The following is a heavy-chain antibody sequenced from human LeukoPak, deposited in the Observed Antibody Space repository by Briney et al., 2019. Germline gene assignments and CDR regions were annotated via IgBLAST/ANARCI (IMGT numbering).Heavy chain of an antibody. D-gene: IGHD1-26*01. Sequence: GGSLRLSCAASGFTFSSYWMHWVRQAPGKGLVWVSRIKNDGRSTNYADSVKGRFTISRDNAKNTVYLRIDSLGAEDTAVYYCARDPHGGSGSDPHDAFDIWGQGTMVTVSS. J-gene: IGHJ3*02. CDR2: IKNDGRST. CDR3: ARDPHGGSGSDPHDAFDI. V-gene: IGHV3-74*01. CDR1: GFTFSSYW.